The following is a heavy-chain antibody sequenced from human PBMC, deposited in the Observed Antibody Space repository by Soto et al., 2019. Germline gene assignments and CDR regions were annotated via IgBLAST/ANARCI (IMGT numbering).Heavy chain of an antibody. CDR3: ARGFSCSSTSCYGSIQEDYYYYGMDV. D-gene: IGHD2-2*01. CDR2: MNPNSGST. J-gene: IGHJ6*02. V-gene: IGHV1-8*01. CDR1: GYTFTSYD. Sequence: ASVKVSCKASGYTFTSYDINWVRQATGQGLEWMGWMNPNSGSTGYAQKFQGRVTMTRNTSISTAYMELSSLRSEDTAVYYCARGFSCSSTSCYGSIQEDYYYYGMDVWGQGTTVTVSS.